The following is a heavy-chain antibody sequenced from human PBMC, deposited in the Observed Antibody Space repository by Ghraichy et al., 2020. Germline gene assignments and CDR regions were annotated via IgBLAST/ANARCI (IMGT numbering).Heavy chain of an antibody. CDR3: ARNAYCSSTSCYFGAFDT. D-gene: IGHD2-2*01. CDR2: IWYDGSNK. CDR1: GFTFSSYG. Sequence: GGSLRLSCAASGFTFSSYGMHWVRQAPGKGLEWGAVIWYDGSNKYYADSVKGRFTISRDNSKNTLYLQMNSLRAEDTAVYYCARNAYCSSTSCYFGAFDTWGQGTMVTVSS. V-gene: IGHV3-33*01. J-gene: IGHJ3*02.